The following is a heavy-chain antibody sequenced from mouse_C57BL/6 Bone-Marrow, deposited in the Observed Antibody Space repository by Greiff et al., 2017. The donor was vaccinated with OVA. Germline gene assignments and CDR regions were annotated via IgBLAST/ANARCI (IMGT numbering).Heavy chain of an antibody. Sequence: QVTLKECGPGILQSSQTLSLTCSFSGFSLSTSGMGVSWIRQPSGKGLEWLAHIYWNDDKRYNPSLKRRLTISKDTSRNQVFLKITSVDTADTATDYCARRDYGSSLAYWGQGTLVTVSA. J-gene: IGHJ3*01. CDR1: GFSLSTSGMG. D-gene: IGHD1-1*01. V-gene: IGHV8-12*01. CDR3: ARRDYGSSLAY. CDR2: IYWNDDK.